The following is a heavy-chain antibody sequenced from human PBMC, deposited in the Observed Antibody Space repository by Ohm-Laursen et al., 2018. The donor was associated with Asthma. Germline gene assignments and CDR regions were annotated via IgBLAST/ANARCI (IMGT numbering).Heavy chain of an antibody. V-gene: IGHV3-53*01. J-gene: IGHJ3*02. CDR2: IYSGGST. D-gene: IGHD3-10*01. CDR1: GFTVSSNY. CDR3: ASRITMVQGVINDAFDI. Sequence: SLRLSCAASGFTVSSNYMSWVRQAPGKGLEWVSVIYSGGSTYYADSVKGRFTISRDNSKNTLYLQMNSLRAEDTAVYYCASRITMVQGVINDAFDIWGQGTMVTVSS.